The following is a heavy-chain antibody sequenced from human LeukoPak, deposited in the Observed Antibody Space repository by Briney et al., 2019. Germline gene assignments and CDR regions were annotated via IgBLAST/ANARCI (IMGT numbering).Heavy chain of an antibody. V-gene: IGHV3-9*01. CDR2: ISWNSGTV. J-gene: IGHJ6*02. CDR1: GFTFDDYA. Sequence: PGGSLRLSCAASGFTFDDYAMPWVRQAPGKGLEWVSSISWNSGTVAYADSVKGRFTVSRDNANNSLYLQMNSLRPEDTALYYCARVYDSYHYYYTMDVWGQGTTVTVS. CDR3: ARVYDSYHYYYTMDV. D-gene: IGHD3-16*01.